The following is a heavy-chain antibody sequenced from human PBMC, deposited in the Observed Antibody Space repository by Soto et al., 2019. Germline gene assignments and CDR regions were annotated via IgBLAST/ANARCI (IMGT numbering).Heavy chain of an antibody. V-gene: IGHV3-23*01. CDR1: GFTFSSYA. CDR2: ISGSGGST. Sequence: GGSLRLSCAASGFTFSSYAMSWVRQAPGKGLEWVSGISGSGGSTYYADSVKGRFTISRDNSKNTLYLQMNSLRAEDRAVYYCAKGFSSSWHWYFDLWGRGTLVPVSS. CDR3: AKGFSSSWHWYFDL. J-gene: IGHJ2*01. D-gene: IGHD6-13*01.